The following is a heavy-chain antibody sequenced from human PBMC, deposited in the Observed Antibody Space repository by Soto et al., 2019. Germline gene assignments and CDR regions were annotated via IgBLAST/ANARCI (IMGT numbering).Heavy chain of an antibody. Sequence: ASVKVSCKASGYTFTSYDINWVRQATGQGLEWMGWMNPNSGNTGYVQKFQGRVTMTRNTSISTAYMELSRLTSEDTAVYYCARGEKYELRFRPPYYYYGMDVWGQGTTVTVSS. J-gene: IGHJ6*02. D-gene: IGHD2-2*01. CDR3: ARGEKYELRFRPPYYYYGMDV. CDR2: MNPNSGNT. CDR1: GYTFTSYD. V-gene: IGHV1-8*01.